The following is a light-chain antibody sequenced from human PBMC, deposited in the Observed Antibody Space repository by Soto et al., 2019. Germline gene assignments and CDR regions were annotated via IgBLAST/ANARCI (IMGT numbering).Light chain of an antibody. J-gene: IGKJ2*01. Sequence: EIVLTQSPGTLSLSPGERATLSCGASQSVRGNYLAWYQHKPGQAPRLLIYGSSTRATGIPDRFSATGSVTDFTLTISRLEPEDSAVYLCQQYGGSPPYTFGQGTKVEIK. V-gene: IGKV3-20*01. CDR1: QSVRGNY. CDR3: QQYGGSPPYT. CDR2: GSS.